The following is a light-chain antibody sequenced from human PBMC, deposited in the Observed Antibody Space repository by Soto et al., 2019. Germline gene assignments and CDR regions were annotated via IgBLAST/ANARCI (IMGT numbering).Light chain of an antibody. V-gene: IGKV3-15*01. CDR2: GAT. CDR3: QQYNNWPKT. CDR1: QSVSSN. J-gene: IGKJ1*01. Sequence: DILLTQYRASLSACRGARGDLSVWASQSVSSNLAWYQQKPGQAPRLLIYGATTRATGIPARFSGSGSGTEFTLTISSLQSEDFAVYYCQQYNNWPKTFGQGTKVDIK.